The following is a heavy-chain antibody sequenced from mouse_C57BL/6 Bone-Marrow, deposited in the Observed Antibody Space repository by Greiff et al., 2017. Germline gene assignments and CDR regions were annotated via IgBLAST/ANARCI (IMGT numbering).Heavy chain of an antibody. D-gene: IGHD2-4*01. J-gene: IGHJ3*01. CDR3: TRLRRGAWFAY. CDR1: GFTFSNYW. CDR2: IRLKSDNYAT. V-gene: IGHV6-3*01. Sequence: EVMLVESGGGLVQPGGSMKLSCVASGFTFSNYWMNWVRQSPEKGLEWVAQIRLKSDNYATHYAESVKGRFTISRDDSKSSVYLKMNNLRAEDTGIYYCTRLRRGAWFAYWGQGTLVTVSA.